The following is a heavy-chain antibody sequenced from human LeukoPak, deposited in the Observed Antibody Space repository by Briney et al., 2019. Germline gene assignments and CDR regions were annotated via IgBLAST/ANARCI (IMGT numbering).Heavy chain of an antibody. J-gene: IGHJ3*02. CDR3: ARGGSIVGATPHAAFDI. V-gene: IGHV4-59*01. Sequence: PSETLSLTCTVSAAPITSYYWSWIRQPPGKGLEWIGYIYYSGSTNYNPSLKSRVAISVDTSKNQVSLRLSSVTAADTAVYYCARGGSIVGATPHAAFDIWGQGTVVTDS. CDR1: AAPITSYY. CDR2: IYYSGST. D-gene: IGHD1-26*01.